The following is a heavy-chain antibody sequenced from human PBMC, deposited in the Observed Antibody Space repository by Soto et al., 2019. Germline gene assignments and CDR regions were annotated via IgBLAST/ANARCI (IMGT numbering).Heavy chain of an antibody. J-gene: IGHJ4*02. Sequence: SIPCTVAGGSSSEMSYYWGWSRQPQGKGLEWIGSIYYSGSTYYNPSLKSRVTISVDTSKNQFSLKLSSVTAADTAVYYCAVHILTGYYSFDYWGQGTLVTVSS. D-gene: IGHD3-9*01. V-gene: IGHV4-39*01. CDR1: GGSSSEMSYY. CDR2: IYYSGST. CDR3: AVHILTGYYSFDY.